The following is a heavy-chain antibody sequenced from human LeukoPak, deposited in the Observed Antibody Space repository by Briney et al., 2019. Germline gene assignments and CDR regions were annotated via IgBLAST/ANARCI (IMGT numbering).Heavy chain of an antibody. CDR2: ISGSGGST. D-gene: IGHD3/OR15-3a*01. J-gene: IGHJ4*02. V-gene: IGHV3-23*01. CDR3: AKDVSLDWLLYEFDY. CDR1: GFTFSSYA. Sequence: GGSLRLSCAASGFTFSSYAMSWVRQAPGKGLEWVSAISGSGGSTYYADSVKGRFTISRDNSKNTLYLQMNSLRAEDTAVYYCAKDVSLDWLLYEFDYWGQGTLVTVSS.